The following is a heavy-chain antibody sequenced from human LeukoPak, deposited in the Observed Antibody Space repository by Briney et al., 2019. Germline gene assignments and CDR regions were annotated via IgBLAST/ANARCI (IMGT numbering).Heavy chain of an antibody. D-gene: IGHD2-8*01. CDR2: ISGSGGST. V-gene: IGHV3-23*01. CDR3: AGAVSKEYYFDY. Sequence: GGTLRLSCAASGFTFSSYAMSWVRQAPGKGLEWVSAISGSGGSTYYADSVKGRFTISRDNSKNTLYLQMNSLRAEDTAVYYCAGAVSKEYYFDYWGQGTLVTVSS. J-gene: IGHJ4*02. CDR1: GFTFSSYA.